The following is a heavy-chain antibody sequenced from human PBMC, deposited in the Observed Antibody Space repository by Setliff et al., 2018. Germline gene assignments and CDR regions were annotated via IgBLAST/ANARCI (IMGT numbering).Heavy chain of an antibody. Sequence: PGGSLSLSCAASRFTFSNYAMSWVRQAPGKGLEWVSAISASGRTTYSADSVKGRFTISRDNSKNTLYLQMNSLRAEDTAVYYCAKGPYYDILTGFQYYSDYWGQGTLVTVSS. J-gene: IGHJ4*02. CDR3: AKGPYYDILTGFQYYSDY. V-gene: IGHV3-23*01. CDR1: RFTFSNYA. D-gene: IGHD3-9*01. CDR2: ISASGRTT.